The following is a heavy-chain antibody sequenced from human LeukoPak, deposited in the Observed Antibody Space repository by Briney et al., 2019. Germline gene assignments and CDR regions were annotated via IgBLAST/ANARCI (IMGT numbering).Heavy chain of an antibody. CDR1: GYTLTELS. Sequence: ASVKVSCKVSGYTLTELSMHWVRQAPGKGLEWMGGFDPEDGETIYAQKLQGRVTMTTDTSTSTAYMELRSLRSDDTAVYYCARDSEDDFWSGYPNWFDPWGQGTLVTVSS. CDR2: FDPEDGET. J-gene: IGHJ5*02. V-gene: IGHV1-24*01. CDR3: ARDSEDDFWSGYPNWFDP. D-gene: IGHD3-3*01.